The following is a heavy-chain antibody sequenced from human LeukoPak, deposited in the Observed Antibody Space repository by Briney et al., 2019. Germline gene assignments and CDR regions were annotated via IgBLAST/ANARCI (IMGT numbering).Heavy chain of an antibody. CDR3: ARGWYFILATISPGGIDY. D-gene: IGHD5-12*01. J-gene: IGHJ4*02. V-gene: IGHV3-30-3*01. Sequence: PGRSLRLSCAASGFTFSSYAMHWVRQAPGKGLEWVAVISYDGSSKYYADSVKGRFTISRDNSKNTLYLQMNSLRAEDTAVYYCARGWYFILATISPGGIDYWGQGTLVTVSS. CDR1: GFTFSSYA. CDR2: ISYDGSSK.